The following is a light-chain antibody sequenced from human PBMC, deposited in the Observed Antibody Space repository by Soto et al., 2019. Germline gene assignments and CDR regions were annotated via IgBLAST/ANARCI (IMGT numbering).Light chain of an antibody. CDR2: GNN. J-gene: IGLJ3*02. CDR3: QSSARSLRAWV. Sequence: QLVLTQPPSVSGAPGQRVTISCTGSSSNIGAGLDVHWYQQLPGTAPKLLMYGNNNRPSGVPDRIYGSKSGTSASLAITGLQSEDEADYYCQSSARSLRAWVFGAGTKLTVL. CDR1: SSNIGAGLD. V-gene: IGLV1-40*01.